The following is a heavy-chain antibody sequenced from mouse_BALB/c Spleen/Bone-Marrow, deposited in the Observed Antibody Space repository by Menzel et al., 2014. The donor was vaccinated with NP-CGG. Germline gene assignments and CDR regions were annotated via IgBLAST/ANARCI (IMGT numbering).Heavy chain of an antibody. CDR1: GYTFTSYY. CDR3: ARKSQRAYDSMNY. Sequence: QVQQQQSGPELVKPGASVRISCKASGYTFTSYYVHWVRQRPGQGLEWIGWIYPGDFNTKYNEKFKGKATLTADKSSSTASMQVSSLTSEDSAVYFCARKSQRAYDSMNYWGQGTSVSVSS. J-gene: IGHJ4*01. D-gene: IGHD2-4*01. V-gene: IGHV1S56*01. CDR2: IYPGDFNT.